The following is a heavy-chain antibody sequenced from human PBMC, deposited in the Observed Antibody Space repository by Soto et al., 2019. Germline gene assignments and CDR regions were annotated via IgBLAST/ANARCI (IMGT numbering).Heavy chain of an antibody. J-gene: IGHJ4*02. CDR2: ISSSDSI. V-gene: IGHV3-11*01. D-gene: IGHD3-22*01. CDR3: ARDLGYYDSSGYFDY. Sequence: GGSLRLSCVASGFTFSDYYMSWIRQAPGKGLEWVSYISSSDSIYYADSVKGRFTISRDNAKNSVYLQMNSLRAEDTAVYYCARDLGYYDSSGYFDYWGQGTLVTVSS. CDR1: GFTFSDYY.